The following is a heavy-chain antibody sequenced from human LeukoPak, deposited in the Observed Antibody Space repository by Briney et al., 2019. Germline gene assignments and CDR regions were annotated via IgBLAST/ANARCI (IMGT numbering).Heavy chain of an antibody. CDR1: GFTFDDYG. D-gene: IGHD6-13*01. CDR2: INWNGGST. J-gene: IGHJ4*02. CDR3: ARDHSSSWSYYFDY. Sequence: GGSLRLSCAASGFTFDDYGMSWVRHAPGKGLEWVSGINWNGGSTGYADSVKGRFTISRDNVKNSLYLQMNSLRAEDTALYYCARDHSSSWSYYFDYWGQGTLVTVSS. V-gene: IGHV3-20*04.